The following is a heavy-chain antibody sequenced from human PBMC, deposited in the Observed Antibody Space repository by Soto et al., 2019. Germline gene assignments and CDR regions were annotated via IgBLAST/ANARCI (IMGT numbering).Heavy chain of an antibody. CDR3: ARSSLTTREFDY. J-gene: IGHJ4*02. CDR2: TRNKVNSYTT. V-gene: IGHV3-72*01. Sequence: EVQLVESGGGLVQPGGSLRLSCVASGFTLSDAYMDWVRQAPGKGLEWVGRTRNKVNSYTTEYAASVKGRFTVSRDDSKNSLYLQMNSLKTEDTAVYYCARSSLTTREFDYWGQGTLVTVSS. D-gene: IGHD1-1*01. CDR1: GFTLSDAY.